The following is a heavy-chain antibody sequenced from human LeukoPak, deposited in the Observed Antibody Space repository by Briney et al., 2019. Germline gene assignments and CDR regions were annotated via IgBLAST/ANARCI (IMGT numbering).Heavy chain of an antibody. CDR2: ISSSSSYI. D-gene: IGHD3-3*01. Sequence: GGSLRLSCAASGFTFSSYSMNWVRQAPGKGLEWVSSISSSSSYIYYADSVKGRFTISRDNAKNSLYLQMNSLRAEDTAVYYCAPDFWSGYYVGYWGQGTLVTVSS. CDR1: GFTFSSYS. CDR3: APDFWSGYYVGY. J-gene: IGHJ4*02. V-gene: IGHV3-21*01.